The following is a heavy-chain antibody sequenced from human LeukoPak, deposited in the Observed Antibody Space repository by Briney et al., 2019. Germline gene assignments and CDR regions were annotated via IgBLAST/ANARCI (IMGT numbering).Heavy chain of an antibody. D-gene: IGHD5-18*01. Sequence: PSETLSLTCTVSSGPISNFHWSWIRQPAGKGLEWIGRIFTSGSTNYNPSLKSRVTMSVDTSKKQFSLKLSSVTAADTAVYYCARGYSYGPNDAFDIWGQGTMVTISS. CDR2: IFTSGST. J-gene: IGHJ3*02. V-gene: IGHV4-4*07. CDR3: ARGYSYGPNDAFDI. CDR1: SGPISNFH.